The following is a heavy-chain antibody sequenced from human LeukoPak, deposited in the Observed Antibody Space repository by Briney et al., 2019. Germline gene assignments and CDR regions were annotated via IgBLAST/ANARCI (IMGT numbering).Heavy chain of an antibody. CDR3: ARLLGGFYRGYAVDV. CDR2: IYYTGST. V-gene: IGHV4-39*01. D-gene: IGHD2/OR15-2a*01. J-gene: IGHJ3*01. CDR1: GGPECRSPHF. Sequence: SETLSLTCVDSGGPECRSPHFLPWIRQSPGKALEWLGTIYYTGSTFDNPSLKSRLTMSVDTANNQCSVRLSSVTAVCTAVYYCARLLGGFYRGYAVDVWGQGTVVTVSS.